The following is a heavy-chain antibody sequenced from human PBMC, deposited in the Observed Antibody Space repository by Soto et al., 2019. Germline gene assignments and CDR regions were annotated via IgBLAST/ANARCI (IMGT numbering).Heavy chain of an antibody. CDR1: GGTFSSYA. CDR2: IIPIFGTA. J-gene: IGHJ5*02. V-gene: IGHV1-69*06. CDR3: ARGDCSSTSCLWSWFDP. D-gene: IGHD2-2*01. Sequence: SVKVSCKASGGTFSSYAISWVRQAPGQGLEWMGGIIPIFGTANYAQKFQGRVTITADKSTSTAYMELSSLRSEETAVYYCARGDCSSTSCLWSWFDPWGQGTLVTVSS.